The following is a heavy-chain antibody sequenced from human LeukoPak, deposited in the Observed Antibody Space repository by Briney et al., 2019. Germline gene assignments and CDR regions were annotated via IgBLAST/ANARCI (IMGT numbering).Heavy chain of an antibody. Sequence: GASVKVSCKASGYTFTAYYIHWVRQAPGQGLEWMGWINPNSSGTNYAQKFQGRVTMTRDTSISTVYMELSGLTSDDTAVYYCARGVMLDQYRLFDPWAQGTLVTVSS. D-gene: IGHD2-2*01. J-gene: IGHJ5*02. CDR3: ARGVMLDQYRLFDP. CDR1: GYTFTAYY. CDR2: INPNSSGT. V-gene: IGHV1-2*02.